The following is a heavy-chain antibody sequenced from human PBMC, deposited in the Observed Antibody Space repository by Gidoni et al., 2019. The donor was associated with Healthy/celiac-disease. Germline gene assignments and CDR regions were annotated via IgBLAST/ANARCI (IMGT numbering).Heavy chain of an antibody. J-gene: IGHJ3*02. V-gene: IGHV1-69*06. CDR2: IIPIFGTA. D-gene: IGHD3-10*01. CDR3: ARFDYYGSGSYYLNAFDI. CDR1: GGTFSSYA. Sequence: QVQLVQSGAEVKKPGSSVKVSCKASGGTFSSYAISWVRQAPGQGLEWMGGIIPIFGTANDAQKFQGRVTITADKSTSTAYMELSSLRSEDTAVYYCARFDYYGSGSYYLNAFDIWGQGTMVTVSS.